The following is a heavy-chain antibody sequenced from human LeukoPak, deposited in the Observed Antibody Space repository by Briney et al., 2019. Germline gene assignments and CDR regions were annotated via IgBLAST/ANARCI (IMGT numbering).Heavy chain of an antibody. CDR2: IYSGGST. D-gene: IGHD6-13*01. CDR3: ARARIAAAGTFQH. Sequence: GGSLRLSCAASGFTVSSNYMSWVRQAPGKGLEWVSVIYSGGSTYYADSVKGRFTISRDNSKNTLYLQMNSLRAEDTAVYYCARARIAAAGTFQHWGQGTLVTVSS. J-gene: IGHJ1*01. CDR1: GFTVSSNY. V-gene: IGHV3-53*01.